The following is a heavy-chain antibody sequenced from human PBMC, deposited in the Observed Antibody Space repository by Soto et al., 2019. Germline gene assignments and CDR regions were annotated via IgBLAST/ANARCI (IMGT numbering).Heavy chain of an antibody. CDR2: IYYSGST. Sequence: SETLSLTCTVSGDSISSGANYWSWIRQPPGKGLEWIGYIYYSGSTYYNPTLKSRVTISVDRSKNLFSLKLSSVTAADTAVYYCSRVDILTVYGGMDVWGQGTTVTVSS. V-gene: IGHV4-30-4*01. CDR3: SRVDILTVYGGMDV. D-gene: IGHD3-9*01. J-gene: IGHJ6*02. CDR1: GDSISSGANY.